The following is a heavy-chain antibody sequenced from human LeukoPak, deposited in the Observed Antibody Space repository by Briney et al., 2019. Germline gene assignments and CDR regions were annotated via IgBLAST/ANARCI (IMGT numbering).Heavy chain of an antibody. CDR1: GFTFDDYA. CDR2: IRSKAYGSTT. Sequence: GGSLRLSCTASGFTFDDYAMSWVRQAPGKGLEWVGFIRSKAYGSTTEYAASVKSRFTISRDDSKTIAYLQMNSLETEDTAVYYCTRSPYHYDSSGYFFDFWGQGTLVTVSS. V-gene: IGHV3-49*04. J-gene: IGHJ4*02. D-gene: IGHD3-22*01. CDR3: TRSPYHYDSSGYFFDF.